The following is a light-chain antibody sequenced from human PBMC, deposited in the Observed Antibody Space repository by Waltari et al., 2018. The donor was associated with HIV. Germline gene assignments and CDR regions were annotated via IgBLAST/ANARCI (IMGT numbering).Light chain of an antibody. CDR1: SGSIASNY. Sequence: NFMLTQPHSVSESPGKTVTISCTRSSGSIASNYVQWYQQRPGKAPTPVIDEDNQRPSGVPDRFSGSIDRSSNSASLTSSGLQAEDEADYYCQSYHTSWEFGGGTKLTVL. CDR3: QSYHTSWE. V-gene: IGLV6-57*04. J-gene: IGLJ3*02. CDR2: EDN.